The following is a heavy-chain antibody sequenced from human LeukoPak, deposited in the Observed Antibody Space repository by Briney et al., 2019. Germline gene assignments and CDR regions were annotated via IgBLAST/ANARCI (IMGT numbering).Heavy chain of an antibody. Sequence: GSLRLSCAASGFTFSTFAMIWVRQPPGNGLEWVSSIFPSGGEIHYADSVRGRFTISRDNSKSTLSLQMNSLRAEDTAVYYCARPKGWLQLGDAFDIWGQGTMVTVSS. CDR1: GFTFSTFA. CDR3: ARPKGWLQLGDAFDI. D-gene: IGHD5-24*01. CDR2: IFPSGGEI. V-gene: IGHV3-23*01. J-gene: IGHJ3*02.